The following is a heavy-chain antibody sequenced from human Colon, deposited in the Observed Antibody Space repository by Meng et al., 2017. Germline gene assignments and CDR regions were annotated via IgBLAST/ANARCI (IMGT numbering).Heavy chain of an antibody. Sequence: QESGPRFVMPSCTPSLTCAVSGGAFSRSKWWSGVRQPPGKGLEWVGEIYQNWSTKYNPSLENRVTILVDKSKNQFSLKLTSVTAADTANYYCTRGPGGYYYDGSGLSTFHEYFQHWGQGTLVTVSS. V-gene: IGHV4-4*02. CDR1: GGAFSRSKW. D-gene: IGHD3-22*01. CDR3: TRGPGGYYYDGSGLSTFHEYFQH. J-gene: IGHJ1*01. CDR2: IYQNWST.